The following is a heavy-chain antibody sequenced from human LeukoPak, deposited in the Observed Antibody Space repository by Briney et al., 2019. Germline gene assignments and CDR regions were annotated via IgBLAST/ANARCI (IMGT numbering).Heavy chain of an antibody. J-gene: IGHJ6*02. CDR3: ARARYSSSYTGMDV. D-gene: IGHD6-13*01. Sequence: ASVKVSCKASGYTFTGYYMHWVRQAPGQGLEWMGWINPNSGGTNYAQKFQGRVTMTRDTSISTAYMELSRLRSDDTAVYYCARARYSSSYTGMDVWGQGTTVTASS. CDR1: GYTFTGYY. CDR2: INPNSGGT. V-gene: IGHV1-2*02.